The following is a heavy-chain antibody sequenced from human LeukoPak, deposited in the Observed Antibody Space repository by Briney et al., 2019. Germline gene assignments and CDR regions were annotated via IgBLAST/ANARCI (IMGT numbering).Heavy chain of an antibody. J-gene: IGHJ4*02. CDR2: INPNSGGT. Sequence: ASVKVSCKASGYTFTGYYMHWVRQAPGQGLEWMGWINPNSGGTNYAQKFQGWVTMTRDTSISTAYMELSRLRSDDTAVYYCARGDGEYNWNVGVDYWGQGTLVTVSS. V-gene: IGHV1-2*04. CDR3: ARGDGEYNWNVGVDY. D-gene: IGHD1-20*01. CDR1: GYTFTGYY.